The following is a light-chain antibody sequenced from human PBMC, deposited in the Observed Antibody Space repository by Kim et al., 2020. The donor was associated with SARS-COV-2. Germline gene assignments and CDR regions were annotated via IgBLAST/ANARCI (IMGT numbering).Light chain of an antibody. CDR3: QQGDNWPIT. CDR1: QTVSTA. J-gene: IGKJ5*01. Sequence: LSTGERDNLSCTASQTVSTALAWLQQKSGQAPRLLIYDASNRANGIPARFSGSGYGTDFTLTISRLEPEDFAVYYCQQGDNWPITFGKGTRLEIK. CDR2: DAS. V-gene: IGKV3-11*01.